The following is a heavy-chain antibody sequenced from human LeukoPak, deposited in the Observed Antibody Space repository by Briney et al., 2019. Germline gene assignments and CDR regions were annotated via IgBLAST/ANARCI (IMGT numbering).Heavy chain of an antibody. V-gene: IGHV5-51*01. CDR2: IYPGDSDT. CDR1: GYSFTSYW. D-gene: IGHD1-14*01. J-gene: IGHJ3*02. Sequence: GESLKISCKGSGYSFTSYWNGWVRQMPGKGLEWRGIIYPGDSDTRYSPSFQGQVTISADKSISTAYLQWSSLKASDTAMYYCARPSRSRPEAFDIWGQGTMVTVSS. CDR3: ARPSRSRPEAFDI.